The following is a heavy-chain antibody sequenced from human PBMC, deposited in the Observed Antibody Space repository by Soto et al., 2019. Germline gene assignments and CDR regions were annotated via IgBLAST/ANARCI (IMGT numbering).Heavy chain of an antibody. CDR1: GFTFSTYA. J-gene: IGHJ6*02. CDR3: AKQGGASYYFYYGMDV. CDR2: ISGSGDNT. Sequence: GRSLRLSCAASGFTFSTYAMNWVRQAPGKGLEWVSAISGSGDNTYYADSVQGRFTISRDNSRNTLYLQMHSLRAEDTAIYYCAKQGGASYYFYYGMDVWGQGTTVTVSS. V-gene: IGHV3-23*01. D-gene: IGHD3-16*01.